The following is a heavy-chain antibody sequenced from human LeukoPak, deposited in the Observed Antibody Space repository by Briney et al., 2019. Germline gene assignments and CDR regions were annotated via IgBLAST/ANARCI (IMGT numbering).Heavy chain of an antibody. J-gene: IGHJ4*02. CDR3: AKSKLRYPDY. CDR1: GFTFSSYG. Sequence: GGSLRLSCAASGFTFSSYGMHWVRQAPGKGLEWVSAISGSGGSTYYADSVKGRFTISRDNSKNTLYLQMNSLRAEDTAVYYCAKSKLRYPDYWGQGTLVTVSS. CDR2: ISGSGGST. D-gene: IGHD3-9*01. V-gene: IGHV3-23*01.